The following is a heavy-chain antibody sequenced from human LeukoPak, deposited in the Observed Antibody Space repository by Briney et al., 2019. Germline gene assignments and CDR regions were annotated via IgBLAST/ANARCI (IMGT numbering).Heavy chain of an antibody. D-gene: IGHD2/OR15-2a*01. CDR3: ARALRGGVTSQNIVIDYYGMDV. V-gene: IGHV1-3*01. Sequence: GASVKVSCKASGYTFTSYAMHWVRQAPGQRLEWMGWINAGNGNTKYSQKFQGRVTITRDTSASTAYMELSSLRSEDTAVYYCARALRGGVTSQNIVIDYYGMDVWGQGTTVTVSS. CDR1: GYTFTSYA. CDR2: INAGNGNT. J-gene: IGHJ6*02.